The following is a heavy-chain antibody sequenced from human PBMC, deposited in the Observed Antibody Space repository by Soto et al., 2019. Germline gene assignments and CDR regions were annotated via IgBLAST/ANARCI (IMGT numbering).Heavy chain of an antibody. CDR1: GYTFTSYG. Sequence: ASVKVSCKASGYTFTSYGISWVRQAPGQGLEWMGWISAYNGNTNYAQKLQGRVTMTTDTSTSTAYMELRSLRSDDTAVYYCARTLHDYGDYGYYFDYWGQGTLVTVSS. CDR3: ARTLHDYGDYGYYFDY. V-gene: IGHV1-18*01. J-gene: IGHJ4*02. D-gene: IGHD4-17*01. CDR2: ISAYNGNT.